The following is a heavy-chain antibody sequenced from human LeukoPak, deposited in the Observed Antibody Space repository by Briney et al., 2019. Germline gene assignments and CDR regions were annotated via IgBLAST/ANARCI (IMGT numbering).Heavy chain of an antibody. CDR3: AELGITMIGGV. CDR2: ISSSSSYI. Sequence: GGSLRLSCAASGFTFSSYSMNWVRQAPGKGLEWVSSISSSSSYIYYADSVKGRFTISRDNAKNSLYLQMNSLRAEDKAVYYCAELGITMIGGVWGKGTTVTISS. J-gene: IGHJ6*04. D-gene: IGHD3-10*02. V-gene: IGHV3-21*01. CDR1: GFTFSSYS.